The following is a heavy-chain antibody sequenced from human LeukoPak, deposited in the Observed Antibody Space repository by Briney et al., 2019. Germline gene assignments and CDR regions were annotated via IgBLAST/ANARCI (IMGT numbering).Heavy chain of an antibody. J-gene: IGHJ4*02. V-gene: IGHV1-2*06. Sequence: GASVKVSCKASGYTFTGYYMHWVRQAPGQGLEWMGRINPNSGGTNYAQKFQGRVTMTRDTSISTAYMELSRLRSDDTAAYYCARYITVGATYQHFDYWGQGTLVTVSS. CDR1: GYTFTGYY. D-gene: IGHD1-26*01. CDR3: ARYITVGATYQHFDY. CDR2: INPNSGGT.